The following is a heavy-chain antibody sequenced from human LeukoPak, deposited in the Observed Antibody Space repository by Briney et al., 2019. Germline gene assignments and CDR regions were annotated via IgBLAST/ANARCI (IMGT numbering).Heavy chain of an antibody. J-gene: IGHJ4*02. V-gene: IGHV4-31*03. Sequence: SQTLSLTCTVSGGSISSGGYYWSWIRLHPGKGLEWIGYIYYSGSTYYNPSLKSRVTISVDTSKNQFSLKLSSVTAADTAVYYCARDSSTSGIDYWGQGTLVTVSS. D-gene: IGHD2-2*01. CDR3: ARDSSTSGIDY. CDR2: IYYSGST. CDR1: GGSISSGGYY.